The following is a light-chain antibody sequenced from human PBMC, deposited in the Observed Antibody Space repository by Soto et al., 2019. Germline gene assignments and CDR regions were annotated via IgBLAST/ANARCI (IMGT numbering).Light chain of an antibody. V-gene: IGLV2-14*01. CDR2: EVS. CDR1: SSDVGGYNY. Sequence: QSALTQPASVSGSPGQSITISCTGTSSDVGGYNYVSWYQQHPGKAPKLMIYEVSDRPSGVSNRFSGSKSGDTASLTISGLQAEDEASYFCSSYTPSSTMIFGGGTKLTVL. J-gene: IGLJ2*01. CDR3: SSYTPSSTMI.